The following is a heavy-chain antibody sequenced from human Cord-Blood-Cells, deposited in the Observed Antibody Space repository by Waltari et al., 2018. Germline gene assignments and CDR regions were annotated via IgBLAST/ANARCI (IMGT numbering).Heavy chain of an antibody. D-gene: IGHD1-26*01. Sequence: QVQLVQSGAEVKKPGASVKDSCKASGYTFTGYYMHWVRQAPGQGLEWMGWINPNSGGTNYAQKFQGRVTMTRDTSISTDYMGLSRLRSDDTAVYYCARDPGIVGATGGAVDIWGQGTMVTVSS. CDR3: ARDPGIVGATGGAVDI. CDR1: GYTFTGYY. CDR2: INPNSGGT. J-gene: IGHJ3*02. V-gene: IGHV1-2*02.